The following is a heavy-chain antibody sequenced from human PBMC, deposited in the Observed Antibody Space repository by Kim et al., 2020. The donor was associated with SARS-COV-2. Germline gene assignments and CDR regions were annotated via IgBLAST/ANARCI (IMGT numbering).Heavy chain of an antibody. J-gene: IGHJ3*02. CDR3: ARFRVALHAFDI. CDR2: ISSNGGST. V-gene: IGHV3-64*01. CDR1: GFTFSSYA. D-gene: IGHD2-15*01. Sequence: GGSLRLSCAASGFTFSSYAMHWVRQAPGKGLEYVSAISSNGGSTYYANSVKGRFTISRDNSKNTLYLQMGSLRAEDMAVYYCARFRVALHAFDIWGQGTMVTVSS.